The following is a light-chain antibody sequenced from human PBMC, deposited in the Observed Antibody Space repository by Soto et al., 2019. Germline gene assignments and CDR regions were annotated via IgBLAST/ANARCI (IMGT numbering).Light chain of an antibody. Sequence: EIVLTQSPGTLSLSPGERATLSCRASESVGNYLAWYQQKPGQAPRLLIYDTSNRASGIPDRFSGRGSGTDFTLTISRLEPEDFATYYCQQYNSYPYTFGQGTKLEIK. J-gene: IGKJ2*01. V-gene: IGKV3-20*01. CDR1: ESVGNY. CDR3: QQYNSYPYT. CDR2: DTS.